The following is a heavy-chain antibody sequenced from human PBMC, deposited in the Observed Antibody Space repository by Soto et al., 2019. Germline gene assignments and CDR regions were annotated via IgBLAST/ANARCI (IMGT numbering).Heavy chain of an antibody. J-gene: IGHJ4*02. CDR1: GFTFSSYD. CDR3: AKRMPYYFDY. V-gene: IGHV3-23*01. D-gene: IGHD3-10*01. Sequence: GGSLRLSCVASGFTFSSYDITWVRQAPGKGLEYLSGISHDGATTYYPESVKGRFTISRDNSKNTVYLHLTSLRADDTAVYYCAKRMPYYFDYWGQGTLVTVSS. CDR2: ISHDGATT.